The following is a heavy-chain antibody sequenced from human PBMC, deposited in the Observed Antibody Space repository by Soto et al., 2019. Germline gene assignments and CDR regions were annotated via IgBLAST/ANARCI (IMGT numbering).Heavy chain of an antibody. CDR1: GYPFTSYG. V-gene: IGHV1-18*01. CDR3: ARALTYYYGSGSPNLDY. J-gene: IGHJ4*02. Sequence: QVQLVQSGAEVKKPGASVKVSCKASGYPFTSYGISWVRQAHGQGLEWMGWISAYNGNTNYAQKLQGRVTMTTDTSTSTDYMELRSLRSDDTAVYYCARALTYYYGSGSPNLDYWGQGTLVTVSS. CDR2: ISAYNGNT. D-gene: IGHD3-10*01.